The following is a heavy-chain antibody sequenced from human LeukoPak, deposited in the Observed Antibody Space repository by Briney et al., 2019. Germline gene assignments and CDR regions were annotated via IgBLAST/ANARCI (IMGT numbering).Heavy chain of an antibody. D-gene: IGHD1-26*01. CDR2: TNHSGST. V-gene: IGHV4-34*01. CDR1: GGSFSGYY. CDR3: ARGLGGSYASDY. J-gene: IGHJ4*02. Sequence: SETLSLTCAVYGGSFSGYYWSWIRQPPGKGLEWIGETNHSGSTNYNPSLKSRVTISVDTSKNQFSLKLSSVTAADTAVYYCARGLGGSYASDYWGQGTLVTVSS.